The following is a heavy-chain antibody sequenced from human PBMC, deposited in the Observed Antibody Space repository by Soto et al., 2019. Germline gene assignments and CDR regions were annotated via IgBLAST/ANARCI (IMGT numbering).Heavy chain of an antibody. V-gene: IGHV1-18*01. CDR3: ATCGVYCSGGSCFPNWFDP. J-gene: IGHJ5*02. D-gene: IGHD2-15*01. Sequence: QVQLVQSGAEVKKPGASVKVSCKASGYTFTSYGISWVRQAPGQGLEWMGGISAYNGNTNYAQKLQGRGTMTTDTSTSTAYMELRSLRSDDTAVYYCATCGVYCSGGSCFPNWFDPWGQGTLVTVSS. CDR2: ISAYNGNT. CDR1: GYTFTSYG.